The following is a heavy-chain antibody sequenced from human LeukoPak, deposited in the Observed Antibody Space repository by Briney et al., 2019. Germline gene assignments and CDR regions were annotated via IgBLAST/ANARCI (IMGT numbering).Heavy chain of an antibody. V-gene: IGHV3-21*01. J-gene: IGHJ4*02. D-gene: IGHD3-10*01. CDR2: ISSSSSYI. CDR3: ARDRGTMVRGVISWNY. CDR1: GFTFSSYE. Sequence: GGSLRLSCAASGFTFSSYEMNWVRQAPGKGLEWVSSISSSSSYIYYADSVKGRFTISRDNAKNSLYLQMNSLRAEDTAVYYCARDRGTMVRGVISWNYWGQGTLVTVSS.